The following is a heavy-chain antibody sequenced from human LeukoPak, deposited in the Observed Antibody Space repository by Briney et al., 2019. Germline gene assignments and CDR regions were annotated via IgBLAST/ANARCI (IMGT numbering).Heavy chain of an antibody. V-gene: IGHV3-23*01. CDR1: GFTFSSYA. J-gene: IGHJ6*02. CDR2: ISGSGGST. Sequence: GGSLRLSCAASGFTFSSYAMSWVRQAPGKGLEWVSAISGSGGSTYYADSVKGRFTISRDNSKNTLYLQMNSLRAEDTAVYYCARASHYYDSSGSYGMDVWGQGTTVTVSS. D-gene: IGHD3-22*01. CDR3: ARASHYYDSSGSYGMDV.